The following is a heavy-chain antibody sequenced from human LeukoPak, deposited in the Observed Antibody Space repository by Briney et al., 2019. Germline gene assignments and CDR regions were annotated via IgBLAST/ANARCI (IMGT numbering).Heavy chain of an antibody. J-gene: IGHJ3*02. D-gene: IGHD4-23*01. CDR1: GFTFSSYA. Sequence: GGSLRLSCAASGFTFSSYAMSWVRQAPGKGLEWVSAISGSGGSTYYADSVKGRFTISRDNSKNTLYLQMNSLRAEDTAVYYCAKDQGTTVVTPFSAFDIWGQGTMVTVSS. CDR2: ISGSGGST. V-gene: IGHV3-23*01. CDR3: AKDQGTTVVTPFSAFDI.